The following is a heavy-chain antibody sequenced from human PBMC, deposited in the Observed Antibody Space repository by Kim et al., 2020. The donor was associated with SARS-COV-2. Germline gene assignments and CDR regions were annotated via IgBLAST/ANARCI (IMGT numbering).Heavy chain of an antibody. V-gene: IGHV1-2*02. D-gene: IGHD5-12*01. CDR1: GYTFTGYY. CDR2: INPNSGGT. Sequence: ASVKVSCKASGYTFTGYYMHWVRQAPGQGLEWMGWINPNSGGTNYAQNFQGRVTMTRDTSISTAYMEVSRLRSDDTAVYYCARGGPFSGSPSGYWGQGTLVTVSS. CDR3: ARGGPFSGSPSGY. J-gene: IGHJ4*02.